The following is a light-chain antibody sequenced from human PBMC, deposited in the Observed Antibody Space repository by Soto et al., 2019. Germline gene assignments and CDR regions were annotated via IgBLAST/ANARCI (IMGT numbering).Light chain of an antibody. CDR2: DVS. J-gene: IGLJ1*01. CDR3: CSYVGRNTYV. Sequence: QSVLTQPRSAPGSPGQSITISCTGTSSDVGGYNYVSWYQQHPAKAPKLIIFDVSKRPSGVPNRFSGSKSGNTASLTISGLRAEDEADYYCCSYVGRNTYVFGTGTKLTVL. CDR1: SSDVGGYNY. V-gene: IGLV2-11*01.